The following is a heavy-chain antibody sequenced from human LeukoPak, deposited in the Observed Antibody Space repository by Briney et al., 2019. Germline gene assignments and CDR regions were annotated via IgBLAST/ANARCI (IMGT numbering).Heavy chain of an antibody. CDR3: ARGPSLYGSGSPFDY. J-gene: IGHJ4*02. CDR2: IYYSGST. CDR1: GGSISSYY. Sequence: SETLSLTCTVSGGSISSYYWSWIRQPPGKGLEWFGYIYYSGSTNYNPTLKSRVTISVDTSKNQFSLKLSSVTAADTAVYYCARGPSLYGSGSPFDYWGQGTLVTVSS. V-gene: IGHV4-59*01. D-gene: IGHD3-10*01.